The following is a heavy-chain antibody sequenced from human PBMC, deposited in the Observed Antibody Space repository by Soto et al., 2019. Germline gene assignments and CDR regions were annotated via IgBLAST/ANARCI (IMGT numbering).Heavy chain of an antibody. CDR3: AKGIENYYYYMDV. V-gene: IGHV3-9*01. CDR2: ISWNSGSI. Sequence: EVQLVESGGGLVQPGRSLRLSCAASGFTFDDYAMHWVRQAPGKGLEWVSGISWNSGSIGYADSVKGRFTISRYNAKNSLYLQMNSLRAEDTALYYCAKGIENYYYYMDVWGKGTTVTVSS. J-gene: IGHJ6*03. CDR1: GFTFDDYA.